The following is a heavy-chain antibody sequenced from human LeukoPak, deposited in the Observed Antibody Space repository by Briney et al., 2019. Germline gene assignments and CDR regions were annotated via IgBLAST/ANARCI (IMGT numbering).Heavy chain of an antibody. J-gene: IGHJ4*02. CDR1: GFTFSSHA. Sequence: PGRSLRLSCAASGFTFSSHAMHWVRQAPGKGLEWVAVISYDGSNKYYADSVKGRFTISRDNSKNTLYLQMNSLRAEDTAVYYCARGAPIAARTAPTLDYWGQGTLVTVSS. D-gene: IGHD6-6*01. CDR3: ARGAPIAARTAPTLDY. V-gene: IGHV3-30-3*01. CDR2: ISYDGSNK.